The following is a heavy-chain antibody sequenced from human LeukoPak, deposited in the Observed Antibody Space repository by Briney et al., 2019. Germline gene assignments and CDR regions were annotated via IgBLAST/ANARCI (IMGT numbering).Heavy chain of an antibody. CDR2: ISSSGGST. J-gene: IGHJ4*02. D-gene: IGHD1-26*01. Sequence: TGGSLRLSCSASGFTFSSYAMHWVRQAPGKGLEYVSAISSSGGSTYYADSVKGRFTISRDNSKNTLYLQMSSLRAEDTAVYYCVKGVPGATEYFDYWGQGTLVTVSS. CDR3: VKGVPGATEYFDY. CDR1: GFTFSSYA. V-gene: IGHV3-64D*09.